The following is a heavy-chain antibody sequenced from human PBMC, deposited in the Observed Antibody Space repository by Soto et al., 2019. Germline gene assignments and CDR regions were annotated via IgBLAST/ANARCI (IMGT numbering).Heavy chain of an antibody. J-gene: IGHJ4*02. V-gene: IGHV3-7*01. CDR2: ISGGASDK. CDR1: GFMFRAYW. CDR3: VREDWHRFDS. Sequence: EVQLVESGGRLVQPGGSLRLSCAASGFMFRAYWMSWVRQDPGKGLEWVATISGGASDKFYVDSVKGRFTISRDDSKNTLYLQMNSLRDEDTAVYYCVREDWHRFDSWGQGTLVTVSS. D-gene: IGHD2-21*01.